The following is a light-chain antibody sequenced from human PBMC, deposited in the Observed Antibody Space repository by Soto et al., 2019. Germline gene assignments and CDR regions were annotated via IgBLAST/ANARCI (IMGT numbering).Light chain of an antibody. V-gene: IGKV3-20*01. CDR3: QHYVTSLTT. CDR2: GAS. Sequence: EIVLTQSTGTLSLSPGERATLSCGASQSVTSNYLAWYQQKPGQAPRLLIFGASIRVTGIPDRFIGSGSGTHFTLTISRLEPEDFAVYYCQHYVTSLTTFGQGTKVDIK. J-gene: IGKJ1*01. CDR1: QSVTSNY.